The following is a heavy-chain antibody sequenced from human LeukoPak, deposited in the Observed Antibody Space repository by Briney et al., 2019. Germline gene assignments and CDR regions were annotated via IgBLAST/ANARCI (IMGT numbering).Heavy chain of an antibody. D-gene: IGHD6-13*01. CDR3: ARVGSSWSYYYYGMDV. J-gene: IGHJ6*04. CDR2: IYYSGST. Sequence: SETLSLTCTVSGGSISSYYWSWIRQPPGKGLEWIGYIYYSGSTNYNPSLKSRVTISVDTSKNQFSLKLSSVTAADTAVYYCARVGSSWSYYYYGMDVWGKGTTVTVSS. V-gene: IGHV4-59*01. CDR1: GGSISSYY.